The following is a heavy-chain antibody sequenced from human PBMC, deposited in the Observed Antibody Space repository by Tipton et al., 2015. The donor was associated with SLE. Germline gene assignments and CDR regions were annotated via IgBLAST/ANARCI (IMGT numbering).Heavy chain of an antibody. D-gene: IGHD2-8*01. V-gene: IGHV4-61*02. CDR1: GASITSGSFY. Sequence: TLSLTCTVSGASITSGSFYWSWIRQPAGKGLEWIGRIYTSGSTNYNPSLKSRVTISVDTSKNQFSLKLSSVTAADTAVYYCARDRGVYWYFDLWGRGTLVTVSS. CDR3: ARDRGVYWYFDL. CDR2: IYTSGST. J-gene: IGHJ2*01.